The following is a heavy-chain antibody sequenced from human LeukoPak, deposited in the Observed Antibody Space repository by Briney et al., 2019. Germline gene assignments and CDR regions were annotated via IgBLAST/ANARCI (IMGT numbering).Heavy chain of an antibody. V-gene: IGHV3-48*02. D-gene: IGHD2-15*01. CDR3: ARDFYCSGGSCYDAEYFQH. J-gene: IGHJ1*01. Sequence: GGSLRLSCAASGFTFSIYSMNWVRQAPGKGLEWVSYISSSSSTIYYADSAKGRFTISRDNAKNSLYLQMNSLRDEDTAVYYCARDFYCSGGSCYDAEYFQHWGQGTLVTVSS. CDR2: ISSSSSTI. CDR1: GFTFSIYS.